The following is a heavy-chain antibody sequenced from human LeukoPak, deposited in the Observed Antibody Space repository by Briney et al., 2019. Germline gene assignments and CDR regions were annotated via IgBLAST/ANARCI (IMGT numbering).Heavy chain of an antibody. CDR3: ARGGPYYYDSSGYYYLDY. V-gene: IGHV3-21*01. CDR1: GFTFSSYA. D-gene: IGHD3-22*01. CDR2: ISSSSSYI. Sequence: PGGSLRLSCAASGFTFSSYAMSWVRQAPGKGLEWVSSISSSSSYIYYADSVKGRFTISRDNAKNSLYLQMNSLRAEDTAVYYCARGGPYYYDSSGYYYLDYWGQGTLVTVSS. J-gene: IGHJ4*02.